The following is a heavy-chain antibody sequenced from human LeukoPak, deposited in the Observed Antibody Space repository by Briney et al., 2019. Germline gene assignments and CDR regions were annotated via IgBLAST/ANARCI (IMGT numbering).Heavy chain of an antibody. CDR3: ARDETYYDILTSYYALEYFQH. V-gene: IGHV3-7*03. J-gene: IGHJ1*01. CDR2: IKQDGSEK. Sequence: GGSLRLSCAASGFTFSSYWMSWVRQAPGKGLEWVANIKQDGSEKYYVDSVKGRFTISRDNAKNSLYLQMNSLRAEDTAAYYCARDETYYDILTSYYALEYFQHWGQGTLVTVSS. CDR1: GFTFSSYW. D-gene: IGHD3-9*01.